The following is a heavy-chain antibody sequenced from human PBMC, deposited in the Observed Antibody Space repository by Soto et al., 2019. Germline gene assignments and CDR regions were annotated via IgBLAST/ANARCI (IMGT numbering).Heavy chain of an antibody. CDR2: ITLMIGTR. CDR3: ARDVIVMTSVFGF. J-gene: IGHJ4*02. CDR1: GGTFYTYA. Sequence: QVQLGQYGAEVKRPGFSVRVDCRASGGTFYTYAVTWVLQASGQGLEWMGGITLMIGTRKYAQKFHGRVTFSADESASTAYMELSNLRSDDTAVYYCARDVIVMTSVFGFWGQGTLITVSS. V-gene: IGHV1-69*01. D-gene: IGHD3-10*01.